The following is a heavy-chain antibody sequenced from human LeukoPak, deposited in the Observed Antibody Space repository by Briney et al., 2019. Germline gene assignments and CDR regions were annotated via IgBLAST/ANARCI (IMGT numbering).Heavy chain of an antibody. J-gene: IGHJ4*02. CDR1: GFTFSRYA. Sequence: GGSLRLSCAASGFTFSRYAMHWVRQAPGKGLEWVAVVASDGNDKHHADSVKGRFTITRDNSKNTLYLQMNSLRADDTAVYYCARDNTIRAADYYIDYWGQGTLVTVSS. V-gene: IGHV3-30*04. CDR3: ARDNTIRAADYYIDY. CDR2: VASDGNDK. D-gene: IGHD6-13*01.